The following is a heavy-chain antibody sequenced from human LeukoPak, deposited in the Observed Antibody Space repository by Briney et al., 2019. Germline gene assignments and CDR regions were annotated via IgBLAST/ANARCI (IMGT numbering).Heavy chain of an antibody. CDR2: IYSGGST. J-gene: IGHJ4*02. CDR1: GFTFSSYV. Sequence: GGSLRLSCAASGFTFSSYVVHWVRQAPGKGLEWVSVIYSGGSTYYADSVKGRFTISRDNSKNTLYLQMNSLRAEDTAVYYCARSVRPSRLGYWGQGTLVTVSS. CDR3: ARSVRPSRLGY. V-gene: IGHV3-53*01. D-gene: IGHD3-10*01.